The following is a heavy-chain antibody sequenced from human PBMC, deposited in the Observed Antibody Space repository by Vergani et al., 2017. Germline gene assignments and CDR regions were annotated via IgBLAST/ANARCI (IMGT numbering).Heavy chain of an antibody. Sequence: QVQLVQSGAEVKKPGASVKVSCKASGYTFTSYGISWVRQAPGQGLEWMGWIIPIFGTANYAQKFQGRVTITADESTSTAYMELSSLRSEDTAVYYCAAKTTVTPPDDYYYYYMDVWGKGTTVTVSS. D-gene: IGHD4-17*01. CDR1: GYTFTSYG. V-gene: IGHV1-69*13. J-gene: IGHJ6*03. CDR2: IIPIFGTA. CDR3: AAKTTVTPPDDYYYYYMDV.